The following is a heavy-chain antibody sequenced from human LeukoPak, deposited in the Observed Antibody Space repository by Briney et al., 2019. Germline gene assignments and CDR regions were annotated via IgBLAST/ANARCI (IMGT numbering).Heavy chain of an antibody. CDR3: AREGTATQFDH. J-gene: IGHJ4*02. D-gene: IGHD3-10*01. V-gene: IGHV3-13*01. CDR1: GFTFSSYD. Sequence: PGGSLRLSCAASGFTFSSYDMHWVRQATGKGLEWVSAIGTAGDTYYPGSVKGRFTISRENAKNSLYLQMNSLRAGDTAVYYCAREGTATQFDHWGQGTLVTVSS. CDR2: IGTAGDT.